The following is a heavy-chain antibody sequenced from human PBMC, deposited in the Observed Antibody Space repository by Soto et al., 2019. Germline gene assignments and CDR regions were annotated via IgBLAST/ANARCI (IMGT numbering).Heavy chain of an antibody. Sequence: LETKSDTYAVAGTYFCTYCLSWIRQPPGKGLEWIGYIFYSGHLKYNPSLKSRLTISVDPPKNQISLRLTSVTAADTAVYYCAREGGGYRFDYWGQGALVTVSS. V-gene: IGHV4-59*01. CDR2: IFYSGHL. J-gene: IGHJ4*02. CDR1: GTYFCTYC. CDR3: AREGGGYRFDY. D-gene: IGHD1-26*01.